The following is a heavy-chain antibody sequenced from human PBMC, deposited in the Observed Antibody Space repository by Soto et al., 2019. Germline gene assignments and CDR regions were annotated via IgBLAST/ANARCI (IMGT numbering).Heavy chain of an antibody. D-gene: IGHD6-6*01. V-gene: IGHV4-34*01. CDR1: GGSFSGYY. J-gene: IGHJ4*02. CDR2: INHSGST. Sequence: PSETLSLTCAVYGGSFSGYYWSWIRQPPGKGLEWIGEINHSGSTNYNPSLKSRVTISVDTSKNQFSLKLSSVTAADTAVYYCARGLRGIAARTFDYWGQGTLVTVSS. CDR3: ARGLRGIAARTFDY.